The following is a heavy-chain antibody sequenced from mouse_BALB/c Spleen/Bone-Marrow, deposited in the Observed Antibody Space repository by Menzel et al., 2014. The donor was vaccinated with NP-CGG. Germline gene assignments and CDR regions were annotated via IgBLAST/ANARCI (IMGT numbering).Heavy chain of an antibody. CDR3: TRSNYGYWYFDV. CDR2: INPTNGGT. J-gene: IGHJ1*01. Sequence: QVQLQQPGAELVKPGASVKLSCKASGYTFTRYYMYWVKQRPGKGLEWIGEINPTNGGTNFNEKFKSKATLTVDKSSSTAYMQLSSLTSEDSAVYYCTRSNYGYWYFDVWGAGTTVTVSS. V-gene: IGHV1S81*02. CDR1: GYTFTRYY. D-gene: IGHD1-1*01.